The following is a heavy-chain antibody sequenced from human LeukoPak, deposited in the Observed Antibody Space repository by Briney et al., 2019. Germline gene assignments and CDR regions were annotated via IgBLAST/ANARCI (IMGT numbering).Heavy chain of an antibody. V-gene: IGHV3-64*01. Sequence: PGGSLRLSCAASGFTFSTYVMYWVRQAPGKGLEYVSSISSNGGSTYYANSVKGRFTISRDNSKNTLYLQMGSLRAEDMAVYYCARDSLSPDWGQGTLVTVSP. CDR1: GFTFSTYV. J-gene: IGHJ4*02. CDR2: ISSNGGST. D-gene: IGHD2/OR15-2a*01. CDR3: ARDSLSPD.